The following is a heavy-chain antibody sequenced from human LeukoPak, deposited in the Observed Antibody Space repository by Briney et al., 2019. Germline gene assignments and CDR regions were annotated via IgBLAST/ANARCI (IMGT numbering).Heavy chain of an antibody. CDR2: ISGSGGST. D-gene: IGHD3-9*01. CDR1: GFTFSSYG. CDR3: AKFGDILTGYPYYFDY. J-gene: IGHJ4*02. V-gene: IGHV3-23*01. Sequence: GGSLRLSCTASGFTFSSYGMSWVRQAPGKGLEWVSGISGSGGSTYYADSVKGRFTISRDNSKNTLYLQMNSLRVEDTAVYYCAKFGDILTGYPYYFDYWGQGTLVTVSS.